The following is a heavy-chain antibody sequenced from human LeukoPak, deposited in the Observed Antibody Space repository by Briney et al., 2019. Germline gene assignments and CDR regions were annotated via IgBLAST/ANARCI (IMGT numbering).Heavy chain of an antibody. CDR1: GGTFSSYA. D-gene: IGHD1-26*01. CDR3: ANVGYYYYMDV. Sequence: ASVKVSCKASGGTFSSYAISWVRQAPGQGLEWMGWISAYNGNTNYAQKLQGRVTMTTDTSTSTAYMELRSLRSDDTAVYYCANVGYYYYMDVWGKGTTVTVSS. J-gene: IGHJ6*03. CDR2: ISAYNGNT. V-gene: IGHV1-18*01.